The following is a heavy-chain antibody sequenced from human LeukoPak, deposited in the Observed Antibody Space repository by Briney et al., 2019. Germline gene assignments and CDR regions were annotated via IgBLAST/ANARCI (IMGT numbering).Heavy chain of an antibody. CDR2: IYPGDSDT. CDR1: GYSFTSYW. J-gene: IGHJ4*02. Sequence: GESLKISCKGSGYSFTSYWIGWVRQMPGKGLEWMGIIYPGDSDTRYSPSFQGQVTISADKSISTAYLQWSSLKASDTTMYYCARQTRDDILTGYCDYWGQGTLVTVSS. V-gene: IGHV5-51*01. D-gene: IGHD3-9*01. CDR3: ARQTRDDILTGYCDY.